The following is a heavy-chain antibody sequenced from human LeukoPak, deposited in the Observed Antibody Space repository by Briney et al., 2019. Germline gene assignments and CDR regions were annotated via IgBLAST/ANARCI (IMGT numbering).Heavy chain of an antibody. J-gene: IGHJ4*02. CDR2: IYYSGST. Sequence: SETLSLTCTVSGGSISSYYWSWIRQPPGKGLEWIGYIYYSGSTNYNPSLKSRVTISVDTSKNQFSLKLSSVTAADTAVYYCARRRRRNFWSGYHFDYWGQGTLVTLSS. D-gene: IGHD3-3*01. CDR3: ARRRRRNFWSGYHFDY. CDR1: GGSISSYY. V-gene: IGHV4-59*01.